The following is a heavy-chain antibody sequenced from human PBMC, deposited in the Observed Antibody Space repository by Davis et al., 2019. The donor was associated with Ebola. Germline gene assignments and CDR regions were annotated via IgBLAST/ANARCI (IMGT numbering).Heavy chain of an antibody. J-gene: IGHJ6*02. CDR1: GGSLSGHS. CDR3: ARKDLYYYYGLDV. CDR2: VGENGNT. V-gene: IGHV4-34*01. Sequence: PSETLSLTCGVSGGSLSGHSWTWIRQSPVKGLEWIAEVGENGNTTYNPSLKSRVTMSVDTSKNQFSLKLTSVTAADTAVYYCARKDLYYYYGLDVWGQGTTVTVSS.